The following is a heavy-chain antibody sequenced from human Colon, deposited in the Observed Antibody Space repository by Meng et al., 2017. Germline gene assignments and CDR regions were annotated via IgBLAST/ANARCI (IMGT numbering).Heavy chain of an antibody. CDR3: ATTGSRSSGS. V-gene: IGHV3-11*01. CDR1: GFIFSDYY. CDR2: ISTTGSIA. Sequence: VQVVEFGGCWVKPRGSLRLSCAASGFIFSDYYMAWIRQTPGKGLEWVSYISTTGSIAYYADSVKGRFTISRDNAKNSVYLQMNSLRAEDTAVYYCATTGSRSSGSWGQGTLVTVSS. J-gene: IGHJ4*02. D-gene: IGHD3-22*01.